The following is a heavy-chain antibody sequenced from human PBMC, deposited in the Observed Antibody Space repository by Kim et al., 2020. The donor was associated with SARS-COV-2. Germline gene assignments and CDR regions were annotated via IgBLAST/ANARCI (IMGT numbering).Heavy chain of an antibody. CDR3: TRRVDY. J-gene: IGHJ4*02. V-gene: IGHV4-39*01. Sequence: YSGTTYYNPSLNSRFTISLANSKNQFSLRLSAGTAADTAVYYCTRRVDYWGQGTLVTVSS. CDR2: YSGTT.